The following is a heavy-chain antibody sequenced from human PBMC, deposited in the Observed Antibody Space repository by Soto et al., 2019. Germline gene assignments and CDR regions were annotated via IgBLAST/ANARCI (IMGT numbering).Heavy chain of an antibody. CDR3: ARVERGTATTVVDAFDI. CDR2: ISHSGGT. CDR1: GGSVSSGSYY. V-gene: IGHV4-34*01. D-gene: IGHD1-1*01. J-gene: IGHJ3*02. Sequence: QVQLQQWGAGLLKPSETLSLTCAVYGGSVSSGSYYWSWIRQPPGKGLEWIGEISHSGGTHFNPSSKSRVPISVDTSKNQFSLKMSSVTAADTALYYCARVERGTATTVVDAFDIWGPGTMVTVSS.